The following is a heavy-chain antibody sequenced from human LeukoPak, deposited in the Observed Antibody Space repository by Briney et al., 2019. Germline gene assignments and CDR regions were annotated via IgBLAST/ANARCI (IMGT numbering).Heavy chain of an antibody. CDR3: ARGRNMVRGFRPRTYFDY. V-gene: IGHV4-39*01. J-gene: IGHJ4*02. Sequence: SETLSLTCTVSGGSISSSSYYWGWIRQPPGKGLEWIGSIYYSGSTYYNPSLKSRVTISVDTSKNQFSLKLSSVTAADTAVYYCARGRNMVRGFRPRTYFDYWGQGTLVTVSS. D-gene: IGHD3-10*01. CDR2: IYYSGST. CDR1: GGSISSSSYY.